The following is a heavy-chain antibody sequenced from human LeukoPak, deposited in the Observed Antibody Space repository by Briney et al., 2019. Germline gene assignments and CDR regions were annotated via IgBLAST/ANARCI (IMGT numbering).Heavy chain of an antibody. D-gene: IGHD2-8*01. CDR2: ISSDGSNT. J-gene: IGHJ4*02. CDR1: GFTFNSYW. Sequence: HSGGSLRLSCAVSGFTFNSYWMDWVRQAPGKGLVWVSRISSDGSNTAYADSVKGRFTISRDNAKNTLYLQMSSLRAEDTAVYYCAKRGDGGALYDYWGQGTLVIVSS. CDR3: AKRGDGGALYDY. V-gene: IGHV3-74*01.